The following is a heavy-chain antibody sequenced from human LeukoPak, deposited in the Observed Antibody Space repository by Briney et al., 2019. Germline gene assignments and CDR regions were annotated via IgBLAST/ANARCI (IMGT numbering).Heavy chain of an antibody. D-gene: IGHD2-2*01. Sequence: QSQTLSLTCAISGDSVSSNSVTWNWIRQSPSRGLEWRGRTYYRSTWYNDNAVSVRGRITVNPDTSKNQFSLHLNSVTPEDTAVYYCARRLTQYDCFDPWGQGILVTVSS. CDR3: ARRLTQYDCFDP. CDR1: GDSVSSNSVT. CDR2: TYYRSTWYN. V-gene: IGHV6-1*01. J-gene: IGHJ5*02.